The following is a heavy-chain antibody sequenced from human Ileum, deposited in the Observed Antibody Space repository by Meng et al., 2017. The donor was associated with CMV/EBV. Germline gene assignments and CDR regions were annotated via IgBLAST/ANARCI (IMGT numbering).Heavy chain of an antibody. J-gene: IGHJ4*02. CDR1: GGSFNDYY. V-gene: IGHV4-34*01. CDR2: IYHSGST. D-gene: IGHD2-21*01. Sequence: QVHLRQWVAGLLKPAETLTLTCAVYGGSFNDYYWSWIRQSPGKGLEWIGEIYHSGSTNYNPSFKSRVSISVDTSKTQFSLKMYSVTAADTALYYCARTQVVRVFDFWGQGTLVTVSS. CDR3: ARTQVVRVFDF.